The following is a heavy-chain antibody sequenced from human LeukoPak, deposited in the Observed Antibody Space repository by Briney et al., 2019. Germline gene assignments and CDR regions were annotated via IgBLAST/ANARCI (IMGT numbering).Heavy chain of an antibody. D-gene: IGHD1-26*01. CDR1: GGSISSYY. J-gene: IGHJ6*02. CDR3: ARVRSMGEDYYYYGMDV. Sequence: SSETLSLTCTVSGGSISSYYWGWIRQPPGKGLEWIGYIYYSGSTNYNPSLKSRVTISVDTSKNQFSLKLSSVTAADTAVYYCARVRSMGEDYYYYGMDVWGQGTTVTVSS. V-gene: IGHV4-59*01. CDR2: IYYSGST.